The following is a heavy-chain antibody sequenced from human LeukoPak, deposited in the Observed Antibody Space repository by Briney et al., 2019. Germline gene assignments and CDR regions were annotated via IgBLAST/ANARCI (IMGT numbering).Heavy chain of an antibody. Sequence: ASVKVSCKASGYTFTSYDINWVRQASGQGLEWMGWMNPNSGNTGYAQKFQGRVTMTRNTSISTAYMELSSLRSEDTAVYYCARGFSGIVVTIVDFDYWGQGTLVTVSS. V-gene: IGHV1-8*01. J-gene: IGHJ4*02. D-gene: IGHD5-12*01. CDR3: ARGFSGIVVTIVDFDY. CDR1: GYTFTSYD. CDR2: MNPNSGNT.